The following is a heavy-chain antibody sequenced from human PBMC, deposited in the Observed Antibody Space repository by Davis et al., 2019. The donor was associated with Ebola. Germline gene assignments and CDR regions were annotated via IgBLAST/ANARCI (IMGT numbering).Heavy chain of an antibody. J-gene: IGHJ3*02. D-gene: IGHD1-26*01. V-gene: IGHV3-23*01. CDR2: IGGGGDT. Sequence: GGSLRLSCAASGFTFSSYGMHWVRQAPGKGLEWVSTIGGGGDTYYADSVKGRFTISRDNSKNTLYLQMNSLRVEDTAIYYCAKDTSNIWFDIWGQGTMVTVSS. CDR1: GFTFSSYG. CDR3: AKDTSNIWFDI.